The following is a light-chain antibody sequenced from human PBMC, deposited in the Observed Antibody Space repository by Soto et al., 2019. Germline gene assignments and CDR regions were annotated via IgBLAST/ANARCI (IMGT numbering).Light chain of an antibody. V-gene: IGKV3-15*01. CDR1: QSVSDK. Sequence: EIVMTQSPATLSVSPGERATLSCRASQSVSDKLAWYQQKPGQAPRLLIYHASTRATGIPARFSGSGSGTEFTLTISSLQSEDFAVYYCQQRSNWPPEFTFGPGTKVDIK. CDR3: QQRSNWPPEFT. J-gene: IGKJ3*01. CDR2: HAS.